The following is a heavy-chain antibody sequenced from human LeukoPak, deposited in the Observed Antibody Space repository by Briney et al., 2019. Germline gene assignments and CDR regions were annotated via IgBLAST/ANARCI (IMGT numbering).Heavy chain of an antibody. J-gene: IGHJ4*01. CDR1: GFTFSSYS. CDR2: ISSDTSTK. D-gene: IGHD5-12*01. CDR3: ARYGYGQLTIDY. V-gene: IGHV3-48*01. Sequence: PGGSLRLSCAASGFTFSSYSMNWVRQAPGKGLEWVSFISSDTSTKYYADSVKGRFTISRDNAKNSLYLQMNSLRAEDTAVYYCARYGYGQLTIDYWGHGTLVTVSS.